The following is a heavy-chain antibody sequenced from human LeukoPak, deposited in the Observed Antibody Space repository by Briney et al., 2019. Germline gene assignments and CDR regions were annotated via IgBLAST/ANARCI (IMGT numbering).Heavy chain of an antibody. CDR3: AKSLGTGAPYDY. J-gene: IGHJ4*02. Sequence: TGGSLRLSCAAFGFTFSSNWMSWVRQAPGKGLEWVATINADGSVKHYVDSVKGRFTISRDNAKNSLSLQMDTLRAEDTAVYYCAKSLGTGAPYDYWGREPWSPPPQ. CDR1: GFTFSSNW. CDR2: INADGSVK. V-gene: IGHV3-7*01. D-gene: IGHD1-1*01.